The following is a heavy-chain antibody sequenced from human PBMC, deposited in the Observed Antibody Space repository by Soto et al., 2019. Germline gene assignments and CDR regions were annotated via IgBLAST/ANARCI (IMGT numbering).Heavy chain of an antibody. V-gene: IGHV3-21*01. Sequence: SLSCAASGFTFSSYSMNWVRQAPGKGLAWVSSISSSSSYIYYADSVKGRFTISRDNAKSSLYLQMNGLRAEDTAVYYCAREGLDYYDSSGDAFDIVGQGTMVTVSS. CDR3: AREGLDYYDSSGDAFDI. CDR1: GFTFSSYS. CDR2: ISSSSSYI. D-gene: IGHD3-22*01. J-gene: IGHJ3*02.